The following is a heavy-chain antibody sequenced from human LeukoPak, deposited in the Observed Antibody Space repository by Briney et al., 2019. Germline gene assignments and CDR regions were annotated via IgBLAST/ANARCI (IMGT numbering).Heavy chain of an antibody. J-gene: IGHJ6*04. CDR1: GFSFTTYW. V-gene: IGHV3-7*01. Sequence: GGSLRLSCAASGFSFTTYWLGWVRQPPGKGLEWVANIKQDGTAKYYVDSVKGRFTISRDNAKNSLYLQMNSLRAEDTAVYYCAELGITMIGGVWGKGTTVTISS. CDR2: IKQDGTAK. D-gene: IGHD3-10*02. CDR3: AELGITMIGGV.